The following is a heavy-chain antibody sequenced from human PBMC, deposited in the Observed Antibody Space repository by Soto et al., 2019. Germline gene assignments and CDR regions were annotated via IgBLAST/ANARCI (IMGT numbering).Heavy chain of an antibody. CDR1: GYSFTSYW. CDR3: ARQVDYGDYVELSDAFDI. D-gene: IGHD4-17*01. V-gene: IGHV5-51*01. J-gene: IGHJ3*02. CDR2: IYPGDSDT. Sequence: GESLKISCKGSGYSFTSYWIGWVRQMPGKGLEWMGIIYPGDSDTRYSPSFQGQVTISADKSISTAYLQWSSLKASDTAMYYCARQVDYGDYVELSDAFDIWGQGTMVTVSS.